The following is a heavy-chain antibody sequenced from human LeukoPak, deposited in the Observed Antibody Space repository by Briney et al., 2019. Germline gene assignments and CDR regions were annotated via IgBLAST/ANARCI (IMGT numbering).Heavy chain of an antibody. V-gene: IGHV3-21*01. Sequence: GGSLRLSCAASGFTVSSNYMNWVRQAPGKGLEWVSYISSSGSYIYYADSVKGRFTISRDNAKNSLYLQMNSLRAEDTAVYYCAELGITMIGGVWSKGTTVTISS. CDR3: AELGITMIGGV. J-gene: IGHJ6*04. D-gene: IGHD3-10*02. CDR2: ISSSGSYI. CDR1: GFTVSSNY.